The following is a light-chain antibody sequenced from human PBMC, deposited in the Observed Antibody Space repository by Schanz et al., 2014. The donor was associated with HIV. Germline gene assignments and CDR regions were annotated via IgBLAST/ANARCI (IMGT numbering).Light chain of an antibody. CDR2: DDN. CDR3: QSFDKSVSAVV. CDR1: SSNIGAGYD. Sequence: QSVLTQPPSLSGAPGQRVSLSCNGSSSNIGAGYDVHWYQQFPGTAPRLLIFDDNSRPSGVPDRFSGSKSGTSASLAITGLQAEDEANYYCQSFDKSVSAVVFGGGTKLTVL. V-gene: IGLV1-40*01. J-gene: IGLJ2*01.